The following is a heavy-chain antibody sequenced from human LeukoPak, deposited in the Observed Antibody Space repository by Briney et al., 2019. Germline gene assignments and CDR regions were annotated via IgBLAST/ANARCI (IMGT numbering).Heavy chain of an antibody. J-gene: IGHJ4*02. Sequence: GGSLRLSCAGSGFIFSDYVMSWVRQAPGKGLEWVSVIYSGGSTYYADSVKGRFTISRDNSKNTLYLQMNSLRAEDTAVYYCAREEAGYFDYWGQGTLVTVSS. D-gene: IGHD6-19*01. CDR3: AREEAGYFDY. V-gene: IGHV3-66*01. CDR2: IYSGGST. CDR1: GFIFSDYV.